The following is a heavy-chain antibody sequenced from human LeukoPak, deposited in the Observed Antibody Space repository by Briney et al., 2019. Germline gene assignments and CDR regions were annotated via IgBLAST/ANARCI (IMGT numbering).Heavy chain of an antibody. J-gene: IGHJ4*02. Sequence: SVKVSCKASGGTFSSYAISWVRQAPGQGLEWMGGIIPIFGTANYAQKFQGRVTITADESTSTAYMELSSLRSEDTAVYYCARGKAYYYDSSGYEPPRYWGQGTLVTVSS. CDR3: ARGKAYYYDSSGYEPPRY. D-gene: IGHD3-22*01. V-gene: IGHV1-69*01. CDR1: GGTFSSYA. CDR2: IIPIFGTA.